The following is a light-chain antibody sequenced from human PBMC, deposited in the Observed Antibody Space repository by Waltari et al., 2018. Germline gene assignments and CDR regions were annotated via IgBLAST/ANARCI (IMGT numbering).Light chain of an antibody. CDR1: QSVTANY. CDR2: GAS. Sequence: IVLTQSPGTLSLSPGERATLSCRASQSVTANYLAWYQQRPGQAPRLLIHGASSRDTGIPDRFSGSGSGTDFTLTISRLEPEDFAVYYCQQYDRSSLTFGGGTKVE. J-gene: IGKJ4*01. CDR3: QQYDRSSLT. V-gene: IGKV3-20*01.